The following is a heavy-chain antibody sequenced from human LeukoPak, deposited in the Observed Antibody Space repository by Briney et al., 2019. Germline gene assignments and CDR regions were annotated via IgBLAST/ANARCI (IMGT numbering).Heavy chain of an antibody. CDR3: AKDPTIDCSSTSCPEDY. J-gene: IGHJ4*02. D-gene: IGHD2-2*01. V-gene: IGHV3-23*01. CDR1: GFTFSSYA. Sequence: GGSLRLSCAASGFTFSSYAMSWVRQAPGKGLEWVSAISGSGGSTYYADSVKGRFTISRDNSKNTLYLQMNSLRAEDTAVYYCAKDPTIDCSSTSCPEDYRGQGTLVTVSS. CDR2: ISGSGGST.